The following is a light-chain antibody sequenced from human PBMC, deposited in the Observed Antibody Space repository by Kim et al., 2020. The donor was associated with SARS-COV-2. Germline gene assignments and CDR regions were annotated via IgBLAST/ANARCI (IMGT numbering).Light chain of an antibody. CDR2: AAS. CDR1: QEIRND. CDR3: LHHNSYPFS. Sequence: ASVEDRVPIAYRSSQEIRNDLAWYKQKPGKTHERLIYAASRLQSWVPSRFSGSGSGTEFTLTINSLQPEDFATYYCLHHNSYPFSFGQGTRLEIK. V-gene: IGKV1-17*01. J-gene: IGKJ5*01.